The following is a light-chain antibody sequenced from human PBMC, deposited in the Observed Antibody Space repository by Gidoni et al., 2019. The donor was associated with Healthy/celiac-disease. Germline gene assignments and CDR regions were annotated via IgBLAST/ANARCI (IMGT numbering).Light chain of an antibody. CDR2: DVS. V-gene: IGLV2-14*03. J-gene: IGLJ2*01. CDR3: SSYTSSSTL. CDR1: SSDVGGYNY. Sequence: QSALTQPASVSGSPGQSITISCTGTSSDVGGYNYVSWYQQHPGKAPKLMIYDVSNRPSGVSNRFSGSKSGNTASLTISGLQAEGEADYYCSSYTSSSTLFGGGTKLTVL.